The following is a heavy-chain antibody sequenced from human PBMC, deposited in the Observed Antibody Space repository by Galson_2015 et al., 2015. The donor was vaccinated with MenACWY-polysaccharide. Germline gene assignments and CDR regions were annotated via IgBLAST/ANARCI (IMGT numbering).Heavy chain of an antibody. D-gene: IGHD2-2*01. J-gene: IGHJ4*02. CDR2: ISSSGTYM. Sequence: SLRLSCAASGFTFSLFNMNWVRQAPGKGLEWLSSISSSGTYMYYADSVKGRFTISRDNTKNSLYLQMNILTTEDTAVYYCARGRDCSSTTCYGSGDSWGQGTLVTVSS. CDR1: GFTFSLFN. CDR3: ARGRDCSSTTCYGSGDS. V-gene: IGHV3-21*01.